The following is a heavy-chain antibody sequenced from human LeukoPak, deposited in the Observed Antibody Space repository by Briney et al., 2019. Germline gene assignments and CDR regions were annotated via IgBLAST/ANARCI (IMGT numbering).Heavy chain of an antibody. J-gene: IGHJ4*02. V-gene: IGHV3-21*01. Sequence: PGGSLTLSCATSGFFFSAYRMNWVRQAPAKGLEWVSSIRTGGDYIYYADSVQGRFTISRDNAKKSLYLQMNSLRVEDTAVYFCARWDDLLHFDYWGQGVLVTVSS. CDR2: IRTGGDYI. D-gene: IGHD3-3*01. CDR1: GFFFSAYR. CDR3: ARWDDLLHFDY.